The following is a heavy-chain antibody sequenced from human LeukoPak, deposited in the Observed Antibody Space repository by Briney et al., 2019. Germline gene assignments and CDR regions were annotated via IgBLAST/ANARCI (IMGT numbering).Heavy chain of an antibody. CDR3: ARDWAMVRGVMGHAFDI. CDR2: IYYSGST. J-gene: IGHJ3*02. Sequence: SQTLSLTCTVSGGSISSGGCYWSWIRQHPGKGLEWIGYIYYSGSTYYNPSLKSRVTISVDTSKNQFSLKLSSVTAADTAVYYCARDWAMVRGVMGHAFDIWGQGTMVTVSS. V-gene: IGHV4-31*03. CDR1: GGSISSGGCY. D-gene: IGHD3-10*01.